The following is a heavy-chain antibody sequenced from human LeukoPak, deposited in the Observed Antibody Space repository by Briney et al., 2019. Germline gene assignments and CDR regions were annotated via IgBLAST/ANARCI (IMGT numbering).Heavy chain of an antibody. V-gene: IGHV1-18*01. Sequence: ASVKVSCKASGYTFTSYGISWVRQAPGQGLEWMGWISAYNGNTNYAQKLQGRVTMTTDTSTSTAYMELRSLRSEDTAVYYCARVADYYDSSGRYFDYWGQGTLVTVSS. CDR3: ARVADYYDSSGRYFDY. CDR2: ISAYNGNT. J-gene: IGHJ4*02. D-gene: IGHD3-22*01. CDR1: GYTFTSYG.